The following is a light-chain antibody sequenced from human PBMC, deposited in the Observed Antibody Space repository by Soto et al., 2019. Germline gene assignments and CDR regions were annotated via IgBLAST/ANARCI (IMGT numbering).Light chain of an antibody. CDR3: QNYNGAPWT. CDR1: QGISNY. Sequence: DIQMTQSPSSLSASVGDRVTITCRASQGISNYLVWYQQKPGKVPKLLIYAASTLQSGFPSRFSGSGSGTDFTLTISSLQPEDVATYYCQNYNGAPWTFGQATKVEIK. J-gene: IGKJ1*01. V-gene: IGKV1-27*01. CDR2: AAS.